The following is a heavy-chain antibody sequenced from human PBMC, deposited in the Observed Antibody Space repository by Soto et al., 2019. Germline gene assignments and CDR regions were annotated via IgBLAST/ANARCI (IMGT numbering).Heavy chain of an antibody. CDR1: GVTFSSYA. V-gene: IGHV3-23*01. CDR3: AKQAIVVVVAATDWYFDL. D-gene: IGHD2-15*01. CDR2: ISGRGGST. Sequence: DVQLLESGGGLVQPGGSLRLSCAASGVTFSSYAMSWVRQAPGKGLEWVSTISGRGGSTFYADSVKGRFTISRDNSKNTLYLQMNRLRAEDTAVYYCAKQAIVVVVAATDWYFDLCGRGTLVIVSS. J-gene: IGHJ2*01.